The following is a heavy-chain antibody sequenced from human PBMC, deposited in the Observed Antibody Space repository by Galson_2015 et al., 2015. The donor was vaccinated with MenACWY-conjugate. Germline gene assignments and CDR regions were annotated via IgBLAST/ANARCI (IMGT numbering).Heavy chain of an antibody. Sequence: SLRLSCAASGFILNTYWMHWVRQAPGKGLVWVSRINPGGSSTTYADSVKDRFTISRGNAKNTLYLQMNSLRPEDTAVFYCAKSRGASFYFDSWGQGTLVTVSS. V-gene: IGHV3-74*03. D-gene: IGHD1-26*01. J-gene: IGHJ4*02. CDR2: INPGGSST. CDR1: GFILNTYW. CDR3: AKSRGASFYFDS.